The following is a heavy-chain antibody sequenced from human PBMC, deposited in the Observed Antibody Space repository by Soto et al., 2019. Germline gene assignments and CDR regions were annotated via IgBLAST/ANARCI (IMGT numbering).Heavy chain of an antibody. V-gene: IGHV1-2*04. CDR3: ARDRSPYYYDSSGYYDY. CDR2: INPNSGGT. Sequence: VHVAYEGSGYRFTDYYKHWVRQAPGQGLGWMGWINPNSGGTNYAQKFQGWVTMTRDTSISTAYMELSRLRSDDTAVYYCARDRSPYYYDSSGYYDYWGQGSLVTVSS. J-gene: IGHJ4*02. CDR1: GYRFTDYY. D-gene: IGHD3-22*01.